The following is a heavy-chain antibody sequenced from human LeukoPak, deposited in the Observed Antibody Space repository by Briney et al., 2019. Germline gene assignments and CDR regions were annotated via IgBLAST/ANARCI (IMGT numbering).Heavy chain of an antibody. CDR3: ARERNIVGGTIFDP. Sequence: GGSLRLSCAASGFTFSNYWMSWVRQAPGKGLEWVANIKQDGSEKSSVDSVKGRFTISRDNAKNSLYLQMNSLRAEDTAVYYCARERNIVGGTIFDPWGQGTLVTVSS. V-gene: IGHV3-7*04. J-gene: IGHJ5*02. D-gene: IGHD1-26*01. CDR1: GFTFSNYW. CDR2: IKQDGSEK.